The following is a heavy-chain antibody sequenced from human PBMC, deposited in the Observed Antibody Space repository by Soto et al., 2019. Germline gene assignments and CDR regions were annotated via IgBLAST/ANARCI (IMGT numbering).Heavy chain of an antibody. V-gene: IGHV3-74*01. CDR3: ATGLSTRGYYMDA. CDR1: GFSFSIYW. J-gene: IGHJ6*03. Sequence: EVQLVESGGGLVQPGGSLILSCAASGFSFSIYWMHWVRQAPGKGLVWVSRIITDGSSTSYADSVKGRFTISRDNAKNTLYLQMNSLGAEDTAVYYCATGLSTRGYYMDAWGKGTTVTVSS. D-gene: IGHD1-26*01. CDR2: IITDGSST.